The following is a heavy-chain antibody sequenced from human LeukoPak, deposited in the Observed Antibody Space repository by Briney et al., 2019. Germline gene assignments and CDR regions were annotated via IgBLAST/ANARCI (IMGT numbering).Heavy chain of an antibody. D-gene: IGHD4-17*01. CDR1: GFTFSSYA. J-gene: IGHJ4*02. CDR2: LSGSGGST. CDR3: AKDRGDYGDFDY. V-gene: IGHV3-23*01. Sequence: GGSLRLSCAASGFTFSSYAMSWVRQAPGKGLEWVSALSGSGGSTYYADSVKGRFTFSRDNSKNTLYLQMNSLRAEDTAGYYCAKDRGDYGDFDYWGQGTLVTVSS.